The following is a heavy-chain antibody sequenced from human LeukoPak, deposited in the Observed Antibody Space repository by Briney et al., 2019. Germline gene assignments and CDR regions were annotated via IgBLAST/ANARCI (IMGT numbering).Heavy chain of an antibody. J-gene: IGHJ4*02. CDR2: MNPNSGNT. V-gene: IGHV1-8*01. D-gene: IGHD6-13*01. CDR3: ARGGNWQQLVDDY. CDR1: GYTFTSYD. Sequence: ASAKVSCKASGYTFTSYDINWVRQATGQGLEWMGWMNPNSGNTGYAQKFQGRATMTRNTSISTAYMELSSLRSEDTAVYYCARGGNWQQLVDDYWGQGTLVTVS.